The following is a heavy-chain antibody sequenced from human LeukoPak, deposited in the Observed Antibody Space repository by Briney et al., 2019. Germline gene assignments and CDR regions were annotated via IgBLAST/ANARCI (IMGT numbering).Heavy chain of an antibody. CDR1: GFTFSDYY. J-gene: IGHJ4*02. D-gene: IGHD2-15*01. Sequence: PGGSLRLSCAASGFTFSDYYMSWIRQAPGKGLEWVSYISSGGSTIYYADSVKGRFTISRDNAKNSLYLQMNSLRAEDTAVYYCARGVYGYCSGGSCHPLQFDYWGQGTLVTVSS. CDR3: ARGVYGYCSGGSCHPLQFDY. V-gene: IGHV3-11*01. CDR2: ISSGGSTI.